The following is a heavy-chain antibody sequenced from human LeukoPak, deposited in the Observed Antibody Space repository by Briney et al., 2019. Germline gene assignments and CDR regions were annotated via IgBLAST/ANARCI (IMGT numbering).Heavy chain of an antibody. CDR2: IYHSGSI. CDR3: AGGRVWLAFDS. CDR1: GGSISSSHW. Sequence: SETLSLTCTVSGGSISSSHWWSWVRQPPGKGLEWIGEIYHSGSINYNPSLKSRVTISIDKSKNQFSLKLSSVTAADTAVYYCAGGRVWLAFDSWGQGTLLTVSS. J-gene: IGHJ4*02. V-gene: IGHV4-4*02. D-gene: IGHD5-18*01.